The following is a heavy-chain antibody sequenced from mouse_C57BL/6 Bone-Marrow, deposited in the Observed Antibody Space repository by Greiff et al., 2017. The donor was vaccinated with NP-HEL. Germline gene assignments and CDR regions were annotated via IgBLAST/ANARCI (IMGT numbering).Heavy chain of an antibody. V-gene: IGHV5-12*01. Sequence: EVKLVESGGGLVQPGGSLKLSCAASGFTFSDYYMYWVRQTPEKRLEWVAYISNGGGSTYYPDTVKGRFTISRDNAKNTLYLQMSRLKSEDTAMYYCARRGTAQAYYYAMDYWGQGTSVTVSS. CDR1: GFTFSDYY. CDR2: ISNGGGST. CDR3: ARRGTAQAYYYAMDY. J-gene: IGHJ4*01. D-gene: IGHD3-2*02.